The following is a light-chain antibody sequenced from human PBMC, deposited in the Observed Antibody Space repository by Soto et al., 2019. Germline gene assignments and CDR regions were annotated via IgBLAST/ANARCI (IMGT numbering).Light chain of an antibody. CDR1: MRDVGAYNL. CDR3: SSYTTSSPLI. V-gene: IGLV2-14*01. CDR2: EVR. J-gene: IGLJ1*01. Sequence: QSALTQPASVSGSPGQSITISCTGTMRDVGAYNLVSWYQQHPGRVPQLIIYEVRNRPSGISFRFSGSKSGNTASLTISGLQAEDEADYYCSSYTTSSPLIFGRGTKVTVL.